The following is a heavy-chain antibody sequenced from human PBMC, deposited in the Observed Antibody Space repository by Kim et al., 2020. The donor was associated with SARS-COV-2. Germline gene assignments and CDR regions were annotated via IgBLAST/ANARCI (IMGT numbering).Heavy chain of an antibody. Sequence: SETLSLTCAVYGGSFSGYYWSWIRQPPGKGLERIGEINHSGSTNYNPSLKSRVTISVDTSKNQFSLKLSSVTAADTAVYYCARGPLYSSSWYRWGQGTLVTVSS. V-gene: IGHV4-34*01. CDR2: INHSGST. J-gene: IGHJ4*02. D-gene: IGHD6-13*01. CDR1: GGSFSGYY. CDR3: ARGPLYSSSWYR.